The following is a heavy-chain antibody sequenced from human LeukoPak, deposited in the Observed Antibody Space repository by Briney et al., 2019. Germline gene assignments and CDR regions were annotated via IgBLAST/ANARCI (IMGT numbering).Heavy chain of an antibody. V-gene: IGHV1-2*02. J-gene: IGHJ5*02. Sequence: GASVKVSYKASGYTFTGYYMHWVRQAPGQGLEWMGWINPNSGGTNYAQKFQGRVTMTRDTSISTAYMELSRLRSDDTAVYYCARDRGYCSSTSCYTGWFDPWGQGTLVTVSS. CDR3: ARDRGYCSSTSCYTGWFDP. CDR2: INPNSGGT. CDR1: GYTFTGYY. D-gene: IGHD2-2*02.